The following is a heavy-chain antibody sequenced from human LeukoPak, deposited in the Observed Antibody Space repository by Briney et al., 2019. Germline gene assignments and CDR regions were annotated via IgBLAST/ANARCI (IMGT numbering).Heavy chain of an antibody. V-gene: IGHV1-8*01. J-gene: IGHJ3*02. CDR3: ARGGGPSAAFDI. D-gene: IGHD3-16*01. CDR2: MNPNSGNT. Sequence: ASVKVSCKASGYTFTSYDINWVRQATGQGLEWMGWMNPNSGNTGYAQKFQGRVTMTRDTSISTAYMELSRLRSDDTAVYYCARGGGPSAAFDIWGQGTMVTVSS. CDR1: GYTFTSYD.